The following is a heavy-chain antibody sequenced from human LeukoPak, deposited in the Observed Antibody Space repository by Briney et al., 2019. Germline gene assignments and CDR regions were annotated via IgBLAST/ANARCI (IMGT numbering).Heavy chain of an antibody. D-gene: IGHD3-3*01. Sequence: ASVKVSCKASGYTFTVYYMHWVRQAPGQGREWVGWINPNSGGTHYAQKFQGRDTMTRDTSISTAYMELSRLRSDDTAVYYWARVPLEWFPYYFDYWGQGTLVTVSS. CDR2: INPNSGGT. CDR1: GYTFTVYY. V-gene: IGHV1-2*02. J-gene: IGHJ4*02. CDR3: ARVPLEWFPYYFDY.